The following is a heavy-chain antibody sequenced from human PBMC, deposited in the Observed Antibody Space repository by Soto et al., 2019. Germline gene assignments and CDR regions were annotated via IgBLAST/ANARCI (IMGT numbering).Heavy chain of an antibody. V-gene: IGHV1-18*01. CDR1: GYTFTSYG. CDR2: ISAYNGNA. CDR3: ARDFDTAMAQFDY. D-gene: IGHD5-18*01. Sequence: GASVKVSCKASGYTFTSYGISWVRQAPGQGLEWMGWISAYNGNANNAQKLQGRVTMTTDTSTSTAYMELRSLRSDDTAVYYCARDFDTAMAQFDYWGQGTLSPSPQ. J-gene: IGHJ4*02.